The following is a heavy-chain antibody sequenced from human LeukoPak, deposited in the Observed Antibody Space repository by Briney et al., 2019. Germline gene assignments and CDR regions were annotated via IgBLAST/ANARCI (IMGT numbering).Heavy chain of an antibody. D-gene: IGHD5-18*01. V-gene: IGHV1-24*01. CDR2: FDPEDGET. J-gene: IGHJ4*02. CDR1: GYTLTELS. Sequence: GASVKVSCKVSGYTLTELSMHWVRRAPGKGLEWMGGFDPEDGETIYAQKFQGRVTMTEDTSTDTAYMELSSLRSEDTAVYYCATLKRGYSYIFDYWGQGTLVTVSS. CDR3: ATLKRGYSYIFDY.